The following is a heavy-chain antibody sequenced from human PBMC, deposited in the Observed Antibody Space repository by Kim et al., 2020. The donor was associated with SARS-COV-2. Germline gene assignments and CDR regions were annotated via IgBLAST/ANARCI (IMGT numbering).Heavy chain of an antibody. V-gene: IGHV4-39*01. CDR1: GGSISSSSYY. CDR2: IYYSGST. J-gene: IGHJ5*02. CDR3: ARRASRGGWFNP. D-gene: IGHD6-13*01. Sequence: SETLSLTCTVSGGSISSSSYYWGWIRQPPGKGLEWIGSIYYSGSTYYNPSLKSRVTISVDTSKNQFSLKLSSVTAADTAVYYCARRASRGGWFNPWGQGTLVTVSS.